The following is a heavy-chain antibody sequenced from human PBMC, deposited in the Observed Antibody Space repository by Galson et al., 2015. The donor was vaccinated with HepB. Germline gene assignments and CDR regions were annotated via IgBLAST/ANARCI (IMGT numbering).Heavy chain of an antibody. D-gene: IGHD6-19*01. Sequence: SCKASGYTFTGYYMHWVRQAPGQGLEWMGWINPNSGGTNYAQKFQGWVTMTRDTSISTAYMELSRLRSDDTAVYYCARGIIAVAGTLDYWGQGTLVTVSS. CDR2: INPNSGGT. V-gene: IGHV1-2*04. CDR1: GYTFTGYY. CDR3: ARGIIAVAGTLDY. J-gene: IGHJ4*02.